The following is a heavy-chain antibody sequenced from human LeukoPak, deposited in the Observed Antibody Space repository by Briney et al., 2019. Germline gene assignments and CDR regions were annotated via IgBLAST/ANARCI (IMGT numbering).Heavy chain of an antibody. CDR1: GFSISSSSYY. J-gene: IGHJ4*02. D-gene: IGHD6-6*01. CDR3: ARHSQSGSSSNYFDY. V-gene: IGHV4-39*01. CDR2: IYYSGST. Sequence: SETLSLTCTVSGFSISSSSYYWGWLRQPPGKGLEWIVRIYYSGSTYYDPSLKSRVTISVDTSNNQFSLKLSSVTAADTAVYYCARHSQSGSSSNYFDYWGQGTLVTVSS.